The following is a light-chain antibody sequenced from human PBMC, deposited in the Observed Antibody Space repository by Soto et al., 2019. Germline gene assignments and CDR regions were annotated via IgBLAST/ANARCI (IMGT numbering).Light chain of an antibody. CDR3: QQCLNFPLT. CDR1: QDISNY. Sequence: DIKMTQSPSSRSASVGDRVTITCQARQDISNYLNWYQQKPGKAPKLLIYDASNLKTGVPSRFSGSGSGTDFTFTISSLQPEDIATYYCQQCLNFPLTFGQGTNLEIK. CDR2: DAS. J-gene: IGKJ2*01. V-gene: IGKV1-33*01.